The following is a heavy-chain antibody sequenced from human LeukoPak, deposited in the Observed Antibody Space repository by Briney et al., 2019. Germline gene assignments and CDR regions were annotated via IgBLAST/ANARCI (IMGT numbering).Heavy chain of an antibody. CDR1: GGTFISYA. CDR3: IYRSSGWHDY. D-gene: IGHD6-19*01. J-gene: IGHJ4*02. Sequence: SVKVSCKASGGTFISYAISWVRQAPGQGLEWMGRIIPIFGTANYAQKFQGRVTITTDESTSTAYMELSSLRSEDTAVYYCIYRSSGWHDYWGQGTLVTVSS. V-gene: IGHV1-69*05. CDR2: IIPIFGTA.